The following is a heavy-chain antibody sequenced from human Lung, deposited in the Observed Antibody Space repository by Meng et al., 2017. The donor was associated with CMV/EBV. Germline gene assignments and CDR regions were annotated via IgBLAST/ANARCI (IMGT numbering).Heavy chain of an antibody. V-gene: IGHV4-30-4*01. J-gene: IGHJ4*02. CDR3: ARDRTTGRYFDY. Sequence: QQPLQASAPGLVKPSQTLSLPCTVSGGSISSGDYYWSWIRQPPGKGLEWIGYIYYSGSTYYNPSLKSRVTISVDTSKNQFSLKLSSVTAADTAAYYCARDRTTGRYFDYWGQGTLVTVSS. D-gene: IGHD4-11*01. CDR1: GGSISSGDYY. CDR2: IYYSGST.